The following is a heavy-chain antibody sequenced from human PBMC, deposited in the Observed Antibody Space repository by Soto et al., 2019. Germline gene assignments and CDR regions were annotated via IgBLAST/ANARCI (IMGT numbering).Heavy chain of an antibody. V-gene: IGHV1-69*02. CDR1: GGTFSSYT. CDR2: IIPILVIA. Sequence: QVQLVQSGAEVKKPGSSVKVSCKASGGTFSSYTISWVRQAPGQGLEWMGRIIPILVIANYAQKFQGRVTITADKSTSTAYMELSRLRAEDTAGYYCASSIAAAKGGRDYWGQGTLVTVSS. CDR3: ASSIAAAKGGRDY. J-gene: IGHJ4*02. D-gene: IGHD6-13*01.